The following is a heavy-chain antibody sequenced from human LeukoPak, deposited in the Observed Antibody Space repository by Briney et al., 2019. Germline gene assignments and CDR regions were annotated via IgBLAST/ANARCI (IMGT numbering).Heavy chain of an antibody. CDR3: ARDILEWFYRGDGFDI. V-gene: IGHV3-30*03. CDR1: GFAFSNAW. Sequence: GGSLRLSCAASGFAFSNAWMSWVRQAPGKGLEWVAVISYDGSNKYYADSVKGRFTISRDNSKNTLYLQMNSLRVEDTAVYYCARDILEWFYRGDGFDIWGQGTMVTVSS. CDR2: ISYDGSNK. J-gene: IGHJ3*02. D-gene: IGHD3-3*01.